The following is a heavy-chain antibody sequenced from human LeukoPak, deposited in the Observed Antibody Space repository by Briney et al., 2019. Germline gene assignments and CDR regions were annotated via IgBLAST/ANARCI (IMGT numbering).Heavy chain of an antibody. CDR1: GGTFSSYG. Sequence: ASVKVSCKASGGTFSSYGISWVRQAPGQGLEWMGWISAYNGDTNYAQKLQGRVTMTTDTSTSTAYMELRSLRSDDTAVYYCAREGSVATPPYYYYGMDVWGQGTTVTVSS. CDR3: AREGSVATPPYYYYGMDV. CDR2: ISAYNGDT. J-gene: IGHJ6*02. V-gene: IGHV1-18*01. D-gene: IGHD5-12*01.